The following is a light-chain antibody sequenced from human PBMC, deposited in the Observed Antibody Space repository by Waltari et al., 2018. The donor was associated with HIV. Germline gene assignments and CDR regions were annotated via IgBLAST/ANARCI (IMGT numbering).Light chain of an antibody. J-gene: IGKJ2*01. V-gene: IGKV3-15*01. CDR2: GAF. Sequence: EIVMTQSPATLSVSPGERATLSGRASQSVSSNLAWYQQTPGQAPRLLIYGAFTRATGIPARSSGSGSGTEFTLTISSLRSEDFVVYYCQQYNNWPRTFGQGTKLQIK. CDR3: QQYNNWPRT. CDR1: QSVSSN.